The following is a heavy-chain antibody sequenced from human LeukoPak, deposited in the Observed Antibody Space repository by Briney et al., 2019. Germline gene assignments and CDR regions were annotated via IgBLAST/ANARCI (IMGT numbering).Heavy chain of an antibody. D-gene: IGHD3-22*01. CDR1: GFTFDDYA. V-gene: IGHV3-9*01. Sequence: GGSLRLSCAASGFTFDDYAMHWVRQAPGKGLEWVSGISWNSRSIGYADSVKGRFTISRDNAKNSLYPQMNSLRAEDTALYYCAKAGRYYDSSGYYEYYFDYWGQGTLVTVSS. CDR2: ISWNSRSI. CDR3: AKAGRYYDSSGYYEYYFDY. J-gene: IGHJ4*02.